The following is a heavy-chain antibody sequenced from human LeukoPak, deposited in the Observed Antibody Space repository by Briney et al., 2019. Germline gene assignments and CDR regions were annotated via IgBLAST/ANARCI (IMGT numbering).Heavy chain of an antibody. CDR3: ARADLGSGWFNYYYGMDV. J-gene: IGHJ6*02. D-gene: IGHD6-19*01. V-gene: IGHV1-69*04. CDR1: GGTFSSYA. Sequence: SVKVSCKASGGTFSSYAISWVRQAPGQGLEWMGRIIPILGIANYAQKFQGRVTITADKSTSTAYMELSSLRSEDTAVYYCARADLGSGWFNYYYGMDVWGQGTTVTVSS. CDR2: IIPILGIA.